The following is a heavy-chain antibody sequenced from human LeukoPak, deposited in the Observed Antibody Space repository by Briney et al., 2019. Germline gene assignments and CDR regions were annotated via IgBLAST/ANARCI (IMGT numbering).Heavy chain of an antibody. V-gene: IGHV1-18*01. D-gene: IGHD3-22*01. CDR3: GGDSSGFYYGYNWFDP. J-gene: IGHJ5*02. CDR1: GYTFTSYG. CDR2: ISAYNGNT. Sequence: ASVKVSCKASGYTFTSYGFTWVRQAPGQGLEWMGWISAYNGNTNYAQKLQDRVTMTTDTSTSTAYMELRSLRSDDTAVYYCGGDSSGFYYGYNWFDPWGQGTLVTVSS.